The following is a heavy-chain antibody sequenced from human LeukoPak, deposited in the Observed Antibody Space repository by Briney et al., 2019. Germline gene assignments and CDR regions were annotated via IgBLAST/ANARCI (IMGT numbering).Heavy chain of an antibody. V-gene: IGHV4-4*07. Sequence: SETLSLTCTVSGGSISSYYWSWIRQPAGKGLEWIGRIYTDGSTDYNPSLKSRLTMSVDTSKDQFSLKLSSVTAADTAVYYCARTTAGHVAFDIWGPGTLVTVSS. CDR2: IYTDGST. J-gene: IGHJ3*02. CDR1: GGSISSYY. CDR3: ARTTAGHVAFDI. D-gene: IGHD4-11*01.